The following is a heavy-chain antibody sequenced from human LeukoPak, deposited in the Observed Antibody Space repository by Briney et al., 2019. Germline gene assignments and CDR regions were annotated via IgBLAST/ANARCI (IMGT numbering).Heavy chain of an antibody. D-gene: IGHD3-16*01. V-gene: IGHV1-18*01. CDR1: GGTFSSYA. CDR3: ARVTGEPWDAFDI. Sequence: ASVKVSCKASGGTFSSYAISWVRQAPGQGLEWMGWINTYNDNTNYAQKLQGRVTMTTDTSTSTAYMELRSLRSDDTAVYYCARVTGEPWDAFDIWGQGTMVTVSS. CDR2: INTYNDNT. J-gene: IGHJ3*02.